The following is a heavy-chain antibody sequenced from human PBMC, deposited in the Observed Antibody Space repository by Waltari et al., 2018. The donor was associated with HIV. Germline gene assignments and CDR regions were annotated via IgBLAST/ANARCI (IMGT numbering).Heavy chain of an antibody. CDR1: GFTFSRYT. Sequence: EVQLVEAGGGLVKPGGSLRLSCAAPGFTFSRYTMNWVRQAPGKGLEWVSSISYSSSHIYYADSLKGRFTISRDNAKNSLYLQMNSLRAEDTAVYYCARYGGYSGPTLDYWGQGTLVTVSS. D-gene: IGHD5-12*01. CDR3: ARYGGYSGPTLDY. V-gene: IGHV3-21*01. CDR2: ISYSSSHI. J-gene: IGHJ4*02.